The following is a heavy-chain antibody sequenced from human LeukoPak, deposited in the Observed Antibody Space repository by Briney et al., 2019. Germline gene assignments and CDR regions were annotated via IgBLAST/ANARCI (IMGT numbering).Heavy chain of an antibody. V-gene: IGHV4-59*01. D-gene: IGHD6-19*01. CDR3: ARGIAVAGTFGFDY. CDR2: IYYSGST. CDR1: GGSISSYY. Sequence: PSETLSLTCTVSGGSISSYYWSWIRQPPGKGLEWIGYIYYSGSTNYNPSLKSRVTISVDTSKNQLSLKLSSVTAADTAVYYCARGIAVAGTFGFDYWGQGTLVTVSS. J-gene: IGHJ4*02.